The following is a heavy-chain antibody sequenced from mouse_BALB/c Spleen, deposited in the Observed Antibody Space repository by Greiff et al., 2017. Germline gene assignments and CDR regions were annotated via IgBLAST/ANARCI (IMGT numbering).Heavy chain of an antibody. CDR2: IWSGGST. Sequence: VKLVESGPGLVRPSQSLSITCTVSGFSLTSYGVHWVRQSPGKGLEWLGVIWSGGSTDYNAAFISRLSISKDNSKSQVFFKMNSLQANDTAIYYCARSYGNYYFDYWGQGTTLTVSS. CDR3: ARSYGNYYFDY. D-gene: IGHD2-1*01. V-gene: IGHV2-2*02. J-gene: IGHJ2*01. CDR1: GFSLTSYG.